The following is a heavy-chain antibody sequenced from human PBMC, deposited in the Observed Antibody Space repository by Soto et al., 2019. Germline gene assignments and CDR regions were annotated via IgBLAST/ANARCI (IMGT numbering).Heavy chain of an antibody. CDR2: IIPILGIA. V-gene: IGHV1-69*02. Sequence: QVQLVQSGAEVKKPGSSVKVSCKASGGTFSSYTISWVRQAPGQGLEWMGRIIPILGIANYAQKFQGRVTIPADRSTSTAYMELSSLRSEDTAVYYCARGQCMLRGFQYEYYFDYWGQGTLVTVSS. CDR3: ARGQCMLRGFQYEYYFDY. CDR1: GGTFSSYT. D-gene: IGHD3-10*01. J-gene: IGHJ4*02.